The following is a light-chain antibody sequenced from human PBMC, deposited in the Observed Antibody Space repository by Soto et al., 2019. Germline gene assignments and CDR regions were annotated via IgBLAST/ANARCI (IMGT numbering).Light chain of an antibody. CDR1: QSLANSF. CDR3: QQYGKSEII. J-gene: IGKJ5*01. Sequence: ELVLTQSPGTLSLSPGERATLSCRASQSLANSFIAWYQQKPGQAPRLLIYDTSSRASGIPDRFSGSGSGTHLTLTISRLEPEDFAVFSCQQYGKSEIIFGQGTRLEIK. CDR2: DTS. V-gene: IGKV3-20*01.